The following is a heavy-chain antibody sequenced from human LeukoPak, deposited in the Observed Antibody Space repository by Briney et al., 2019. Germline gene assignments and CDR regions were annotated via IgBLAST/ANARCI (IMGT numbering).Heavy chain of an antibody. CDR2: IKQDGSEK. CDR3: ARDGWSPDY. CDR1: GFTFSGYY. J-gene: IGHJ4*02. Sequence: GGSLRLSCAASGFTFSGYYMSWIRRAPGKGLEWVANIKQDGSEKYYVDSVKGRFTISRDNAKNSLYLQMNSLRAEDTAVYYCARDGWSPDYWGQGTLVTVSS. V-gene: IGHV3-7*01.